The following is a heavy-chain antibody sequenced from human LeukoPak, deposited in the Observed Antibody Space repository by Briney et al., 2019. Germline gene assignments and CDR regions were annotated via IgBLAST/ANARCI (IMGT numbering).Heavy chain of an antibody. J-gene: IGHJ4*02. Sequence: ASVKVSCKASGYTFTTYAMNWVRQAPGQGLEWMGWINTNTGNPAYAQGFTGRFVFSLNTSVSTAYLQISSLKADNTAVYYCAREVAIGRAAMEGLLHWGQGTLVTVSS. CDR3: AREVAIGRAAMEGLLH. CDR1: GYTFTTYA. CDR2: INTNTGNP. V-gene: IGHV7-4-1*02. D-gene: IGHD5-18*01.